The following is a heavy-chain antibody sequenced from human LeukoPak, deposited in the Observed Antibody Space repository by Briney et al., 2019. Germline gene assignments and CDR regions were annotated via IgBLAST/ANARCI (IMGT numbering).Heavy chain of an antibody. Sequence: PGGSLRLSCAASGFTFSDYYMSWIRQAPGKGLECVSYISSSSTYTSYADSVKGRFTISRDNAKNSLYLQMNSLRAEDTAVYYCARGLYGYYSFDYWGQGTLVTVSS. V-gene: IGHV3-11*05. CDR2: ISSSSTYT. CDR3: ARGLYGYYSFDY. D-gene: IGHD4-17*01. J-gene: IGHJ4*02. CDR1: GFTFSDYY.